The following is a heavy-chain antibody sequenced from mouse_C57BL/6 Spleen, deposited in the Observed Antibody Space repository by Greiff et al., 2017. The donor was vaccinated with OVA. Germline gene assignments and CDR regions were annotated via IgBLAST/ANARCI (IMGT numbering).Heavy chain of an antibody. Sequence: VQLKQSGAELVKPGASVKLSCTASGFNIKDYYMHWVKQRTEQGLEWIGRIDPEDGETTYAPNFQGKATITADTSSNTAYLQLSSLTSEDTAVYYCARTPYYGSSRGYFDVWGTGTTVTVSS. D-gene: IGHD1-1*01. CDR3: ARTPYYGSSRGYFDV. CDR2: IDPEDGET. J-gene: IGHJ1*03. V-gene: IGHV14-2*01. CDR1: GFNIKDYY.